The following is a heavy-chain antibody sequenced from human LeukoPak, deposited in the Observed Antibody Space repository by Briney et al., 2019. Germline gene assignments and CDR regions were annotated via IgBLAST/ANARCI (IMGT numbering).Heavy chain of an antibody. CDR3: ARDSPSSGSYWLSYYYYYMDV. CDR1: GFTFSSYS. Sequence: GGSLRLSCAASGFTFSSYSMNWVRQAPGKGLEWVSSISSSSSYIYYADSVKGRFTISRDNAKNSLYLQMNSLRAEDTAVYYCARDSPSSGSYWLSYYYYYMDVWGKGTTVTVSS. J-gene: IGHJ6*03. CDR2: ISSSSSYI. D-gene: IGHD1-26*01. V-gene: IGHV3-21*01.